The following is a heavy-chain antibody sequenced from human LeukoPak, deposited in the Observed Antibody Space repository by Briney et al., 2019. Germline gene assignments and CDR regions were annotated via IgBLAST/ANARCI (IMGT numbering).Heavy chain of an antibody. V-gene: IGHV4-4*07. CDR2: TYYRGTT. D-gene: IGHD3-16*01. CDR3: ARIMTTFRPDWFDP. J-gene: IGHJ5*02. CDR1: GGSISSYF. Sequence: SETLSLTCIVSGGSISSYFWSWIRQPAGKGLEWIVSTYYRGTTYYNPSLKSRVTISVDTSKNQSSLKLSSVTAADTAVYYCARIMTTFRPDWFDPWGQGTQVTVSS.